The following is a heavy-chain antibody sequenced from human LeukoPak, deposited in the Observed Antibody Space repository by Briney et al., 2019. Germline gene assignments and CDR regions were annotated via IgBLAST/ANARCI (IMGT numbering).Heavy chain of an antibody. V-gene: IGHV4-39*01. CDR1: GGSISSSSYY. D-gene: IGHD2-2*01. CDR3: ARQAVVPAAMWAY. Sequence: PSETLSLTCTVSGGSISSSSYYWGWIRQPPGKGLEWIGSIYYSGSTYYNPSLKSRVTISVDTSKNQFSLKLSSVTAADTAVYYCARQAVVPAAMWAYWGQGTLVTVSS. CDR2: IYYSGST. J-gene: IGHJ4*02.